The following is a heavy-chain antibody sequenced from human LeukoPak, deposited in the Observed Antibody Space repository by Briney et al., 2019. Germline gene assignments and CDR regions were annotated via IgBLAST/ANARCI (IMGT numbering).Heavy chain of an antibody. Sequence: PSETLSLTCNVSGVSISTHYWSWIRQSPGKGLEWIGYIYHNGITNYNPSLKSRVTISIHTSKNEFSLKLTSVTAADTAVYYCARGANYYGSGSYFEGTFDYWGQGSLVTVSS. J-gene: IGHJ4*02. V-gene: IGHV4-59*11. CDR1: GVSISTHY. CDR3: ARGANYYGSGSYFEGTFDY. CDR2: IYHNGIT. D-gene: IGHD3-10*01.